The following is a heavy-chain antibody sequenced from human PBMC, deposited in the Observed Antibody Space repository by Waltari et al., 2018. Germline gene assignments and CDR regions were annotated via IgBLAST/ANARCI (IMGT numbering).Heavy chain of an antibody. Sequence: QVHVQESGPGLVKPSETLSRACSVSGVSVTSNRHYWGWIRQPPGQGLEWSGTMSYSGATYSSPSLKSRVTISRDTSENQLSLKLGSVTAADTAVYYCATYIGASLGTAAFDVWGQGTTVTVSS. J-gene: IGHJ3*01. CDR1: GVSVTSNRHY. D-gene: IGHD5-12*01. CDR2: MSYSGAT. CDR3: ATYIGASLGTAAFDV. V-gene: IGHV4-39*01.